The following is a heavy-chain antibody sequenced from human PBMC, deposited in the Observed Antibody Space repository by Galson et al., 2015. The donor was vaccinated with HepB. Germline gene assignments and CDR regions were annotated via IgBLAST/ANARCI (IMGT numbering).Heavy chain of an antibody. CDR2: IRSKAYSGTT. Sequence: SLRLSCAASGFTFGDYTMSWFRQAPGKGLEWVGFIRSKAYSGTTEYAASVKGRFIISRDGSKSIAYLHMNSLKTEDTAVYYCARDADWGWTFGAYFDYWGQGTLVTVSS. CDR1: GFTFGDYT. CDR3: ARDADWGWTFGAYFDY. D-gene: IGHD7-27*01. V-gene: IGHV3-49*01. J-gene: IGHJ4*02.